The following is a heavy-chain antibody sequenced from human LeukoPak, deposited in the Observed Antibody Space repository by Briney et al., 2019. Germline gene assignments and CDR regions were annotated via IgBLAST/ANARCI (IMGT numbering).Heavy chain of an antibody. D-gene: IGHD5-12*01. J-gene: IGHJ4*02. V-gene: IGHV4-59*01. CDR3: ARRRVYSGSGEFDF. Sequence: SETLSLTCTVSGGSMSGYYWSWIRQPPGKGLEWIGYIHYSGTTNYNPSLKSRVTISLDTSRNQFSLKLRSVTTAGTAVYYCARRRVYSGSGEFDFWGQGTLVTVSS. CDR1: GGSMSGYY. CDR2: IHYSGTT.